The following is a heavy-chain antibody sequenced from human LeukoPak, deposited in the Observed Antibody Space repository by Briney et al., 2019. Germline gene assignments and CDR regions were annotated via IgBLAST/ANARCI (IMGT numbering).Heavy chain of an antibody. CDR1: GFTFSSYS. J-gene: IGHJ6*03. Sequence: GGSLRLSCAASGFTFSSYSMNWVRRAPGKGLEWVSSISSSSSYIYYADSVKGRFTISRDNAKNSLYLQMNSLRAEDTAVYYCARDASYDFWSGYLSYYYMDVWGKGTTVTVSS. D-gene: IGHD3-3*01. V-gene: IGHV3-21*01. CDR2: ISSSSSYI. CDR3: ARDASYDFWSGYLSYYYMDV.